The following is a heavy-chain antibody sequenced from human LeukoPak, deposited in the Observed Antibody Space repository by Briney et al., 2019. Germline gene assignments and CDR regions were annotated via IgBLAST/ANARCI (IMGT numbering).Heavy chain of an antibody. V-gene: IGHV3-33*08. CDR3: VSTSGWYEPIDY. Sequence: PGGSLRLSCAAPGFTFSSYGMHWVRQAPGKGLEWVAVIWYARSSKYYADSVKGRFTISRDNSKNTLYLQMNSLRAKDTAVYYCVSTSGWYEPIDYWGQGTLVTVSS. CDR1: GFTFSSYG. CDR2: IWYARSSK. D-gene: IGHD6-19*01. J-gene: IGHJ4*02.